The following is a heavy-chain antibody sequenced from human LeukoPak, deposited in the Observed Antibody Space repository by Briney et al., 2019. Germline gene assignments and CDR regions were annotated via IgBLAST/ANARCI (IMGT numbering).Heavy chain of an antibody. CDR2: IEQDGRTK. CDR3: AKLYNTMSLGGLDY. J-gene: IGHJ4*02. CDR1: GFSFRSYG. Sequence: PGGSLRLYCAASGFSFRSYGMHWVRQAPGKGLEWVAFIEQDGRTKFFVDSVKGRFTISRDNSKNTLYLQLNSLRPEDTAVYYCAKLYNTMSLGGLDYWGQGALVTVSS. D-gene: IGHD3-16*01. V-gene: IGHV3-30*02.